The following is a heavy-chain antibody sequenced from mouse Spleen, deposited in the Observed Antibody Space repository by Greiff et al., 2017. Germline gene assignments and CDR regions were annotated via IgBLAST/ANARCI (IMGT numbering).Heavy chain of an antibody. CDR2: ISYDGSN. D-gene: IGHD2-4*01. CDR1: GYSITSGYY. J-gene: IGHJ3*01. Sequence: EVKLQESGPGLVKPSQSLSLTCSVTGYSITSGYYWNWIRQFPGNKLEWMGYISYDGSNNYNPSLKNRISITRDTSKNQFFLKLNSVTTEDTATYYCAKERAYDSFAYWGQGTLVTVSA. CDR3: AKERAYDSFAY. V-gene: IGHV3-6*01.